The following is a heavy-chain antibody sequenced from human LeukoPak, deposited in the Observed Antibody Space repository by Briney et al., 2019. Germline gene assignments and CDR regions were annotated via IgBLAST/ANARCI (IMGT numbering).Heavy chain of an antibody. V-gene: IGHV4-59*01. CDR2: IYYSGNT. J-gene: IGHJ4*02. Sequence: PSETLSLTCTVSGGSISGYYWSWIRQPPRKGLEWIGYIYYSGNTNYNPSLKSRVTISVDTSKNQFSLKLSSVTAADTAVYYCTRDTTMIRGATGLDYWGQGTLVTVSS. CDR3: TRDTTMIRGATGLDY. D-gene: IGHD3-10*01. CDR1: GGSISGYY.